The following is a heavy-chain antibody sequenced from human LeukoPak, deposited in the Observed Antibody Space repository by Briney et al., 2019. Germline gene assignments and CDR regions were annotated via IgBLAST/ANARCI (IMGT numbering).Heavy chain of an antibody. V-gene: IGHV3-23*01. CDR3: AKAEWLGGAFDI. D-gene: IGHD6-19*01. J-gene: IGHJ3*02. CDR1: GFTFSSYA. CDR2: ISGSGGST. Sequence: GGSLRLSCAASGFTFSSYAMSWVRQAPGKGLEWVPAISGSGGSTYYADSVKGRFTISRDNSKNTLYLQMNSLRAEDTAVYYCAKAEWLGGAFDIWGQGTMVTVSS.